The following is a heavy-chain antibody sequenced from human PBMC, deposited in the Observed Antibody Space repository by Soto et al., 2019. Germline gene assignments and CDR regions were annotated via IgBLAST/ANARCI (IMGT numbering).Heavy chain of an antibody. CDR1: GYTFTNYW. CDR2: IYVGDSDT. Sequence: GESLKISCKASGYTFTNYWIGWVRQMPGKGLEWIGIIYVGDSDTRYSPSFQGQVTISADKSINTAYPKWSSLRASDTAMYYCASWVCSSSTACETVDFWGRGTLVIFSS. J-gene: IGHJ4*02. CDR3: ASWVCSSSTACETVDF. V-gene: IGHV5-51*01. D-gene: IGHD2-2*01.